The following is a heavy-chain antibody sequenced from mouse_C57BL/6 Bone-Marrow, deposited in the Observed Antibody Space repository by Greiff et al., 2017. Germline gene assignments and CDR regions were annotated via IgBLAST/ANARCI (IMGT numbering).Heavy chain of an antibody. Sequence: VQLQQSGPELVKPGASVKISCTASGYAFSNSWMNWVKQRPGQGLEWIGRIYPGNGDTNYNGKFKGKATLTADKSSSTAYLQLSSLTSEDTAVYFRAVSWGSVYFDFWGRGTTLTVSA. J-gene: IGHJ2*01. CDR3: AVSWGSVYFDF. V-gene: IGHV1-82*01. D-gene: IGHD1-1*01. CDR1: GYAFSNSW. CDR2: IYPGNGDT.